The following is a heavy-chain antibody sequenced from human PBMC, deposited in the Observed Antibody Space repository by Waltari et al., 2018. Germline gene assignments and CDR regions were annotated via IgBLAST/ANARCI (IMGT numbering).Heavy chain of an antibody. CDR2: ISTRSTSK. CDR1: GITSSDHS. D-gene: IGHD6-19*01. V-gene: IGHV3-48*01. Sequence: DVQLVESGGDLVPPGGSLRLSCAASGITSSDHSMNWVRQAPGKGLEWVAYISTRSTSKDYADSVRDRFTISRDNAKNSLYLQMNSLTAEDTGVYYCASEYSSGWATNHWGQGTLVTVSS. CDR3: ASEYSSGWATNH. J-gene: IGHJ4*02.